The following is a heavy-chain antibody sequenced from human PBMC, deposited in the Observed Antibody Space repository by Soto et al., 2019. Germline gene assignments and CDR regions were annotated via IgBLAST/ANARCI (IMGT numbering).Heavy chain of an antibody. CDR2: IYYSGST. V-gene: IGHV4-39*01. D-gene: IGHD3-16*01. Sequence: QLQLQESGPGLVKPSETLSLTCTVSGGSISSSSYYWGWIRQPPGKGLEWIGSIYYSGSTYYNPSIKSRVPIYVDQSKNQFYLKLSSVTAADTAVYYCERRENKLHTVTYVDYWGQGTMVTVSS. CDR3: ERRENKLHTVTYVDY. J-gene: IGHJ4*02. CDR1: GGSISSSSYY.